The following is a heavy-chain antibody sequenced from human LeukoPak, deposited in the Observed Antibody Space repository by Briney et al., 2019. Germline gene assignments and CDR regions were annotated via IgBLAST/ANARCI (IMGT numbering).Heavy chain of an antibody. CDR3: ATPRYCSSTSCKDLKYFQH. Sequence: GASVKVSCKASGYTFTSYGISWVRQAPGQGLEWMGWISAYNGNTNYAQKFQGRVTMTEDTSTDTAYMELSSLRSEDTAVYYCATPRYCSSTSCKDLKYFQHWGQGTLVTVSS. J-gene: IGHJ1*01. CDR1: GYTFTSYG. CDR2: ISAYNGNT. D-gene: IGHD2-2*01. V-gene: IGHV1-18*01.